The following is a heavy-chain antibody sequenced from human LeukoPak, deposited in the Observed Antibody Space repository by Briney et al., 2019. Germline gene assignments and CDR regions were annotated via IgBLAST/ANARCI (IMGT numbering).Heavy chain of an antibody. V-gene: IGHV4-38-2*01. CDR2: IFQSVST. D-gene: IGHD6-19*01. J-gene: IGHJ4*02. CDR1: GYSISSYYY. Sequence: SETLSLTCAVSGYSISSYYYWGWIRQPPGKGLEWIGTIFQSVSTYYNPSLKSRVTTSVDTSKNQFSLKLSSVTAADTAVYYCARNNSNGFDFWSQGTLVTVSS. CDR3: ARNNSNGFDF.